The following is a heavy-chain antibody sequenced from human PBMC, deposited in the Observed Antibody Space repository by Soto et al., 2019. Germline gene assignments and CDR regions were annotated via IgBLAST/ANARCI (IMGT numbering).Heavy chain of an antibody. CDR1: GGSISSGGYY. CDR2: IYYSGST. J-gene: IGHJ5*02. CDR3: ARTLSRPDILTGYYNPNWFDP. Sequence: SETLSLTCTVSGGSISSGGYYWSWIRQHPGKGLEWIGYIYYSGSTYYNPSLKSRVTISVDTSKNQFSLKLSSATAADTAVYYCARTLSRPDILTGYYNPNWFDPWGQGTLVTVSS. V-gene: IGHV4-31*03. D-gene: IGHD3-9*01.